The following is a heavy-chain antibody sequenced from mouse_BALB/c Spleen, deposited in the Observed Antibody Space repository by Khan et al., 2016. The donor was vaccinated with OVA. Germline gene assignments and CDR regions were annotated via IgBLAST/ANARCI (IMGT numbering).Heavy chain of an antibody. V-gene: IGHV3-2*02. Sequence: QLEESGPGLVKPSQSLSLTCTVTGYSITSGYGWNWIRQFPGNKLEWMGYISYSGSTNYHPSLKSRISITRDTAKNQFFLQLNSGTTEDTATYYCARTARIKYWGQGTTLTVSS. CDR3: ARTARIKY. CDR1: GYSITSGYG. D-gene: IGHD1-2*01. CDR2: ISYSGST. J-gene: IGHJ2*01.